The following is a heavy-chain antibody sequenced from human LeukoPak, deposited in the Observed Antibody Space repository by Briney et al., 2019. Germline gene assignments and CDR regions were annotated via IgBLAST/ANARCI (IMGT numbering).Heavy chain of an antibody. Sequence: PSETLSLTCTVSGGSISSYYWNWIRQPAGKGLEWIGRIHISGKTNYNPSLRATISVDASTNQFSLKLSSVTAADTAVYYCARDPGLERPGGVSFDYWGQGSLVIVSS. D-gene: IGHD1-1*01. V-gene: IGHV4-4*07. CDR3: ARDPGLERPGGVSFDY. J-gene: IGHJ4*02. CDR2: IHISGKT. CDR1: GGSISSYY.